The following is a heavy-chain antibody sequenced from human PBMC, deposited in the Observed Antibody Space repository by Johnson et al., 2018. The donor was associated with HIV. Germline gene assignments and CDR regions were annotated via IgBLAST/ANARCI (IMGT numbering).Heavy chain of an antibody. CDR1: GFTFDDYG. CDR3: AKDRSMDDAFDV. D-gene: IGHD1-26*01. CDR2: INWNGGST. J-gene: IGHJ3*01. V-gene: IGHV3-20*04. Sequence: VQLVESGGGLVQPGRSLRLSCAASGFTFDDYGMSWVRQAPGKGLERVSGINWNGGSTGYAASVKGRFTISRDNAKNSLYLQMNSLRAEDTAVYYCAKDRSMDDAFDVWGQGTMVTVSS.